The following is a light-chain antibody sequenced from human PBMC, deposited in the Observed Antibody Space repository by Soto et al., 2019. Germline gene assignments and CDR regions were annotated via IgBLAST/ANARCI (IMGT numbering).Light chain of an antibody. J-gene: IGKJ4*01. V-gene: IGKV1-27*01. CDR3: QKYDSGPLT. Sequence: DIQMTQSPSSLSASVGDRVTITCRASQDIGPYLAWYQQKSGRVPELLIYSASTLQSGVPSRFSGSGSGADFSLTIRGLQPEDAATYYCQKYDSGPLTFGGGTKVEI. CDR1: QDIGPY. CDR2: SAS.